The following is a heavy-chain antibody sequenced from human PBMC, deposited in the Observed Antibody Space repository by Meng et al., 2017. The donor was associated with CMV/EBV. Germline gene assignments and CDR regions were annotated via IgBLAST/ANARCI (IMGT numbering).Heavy chain of an antibody. CDR2: TYYRSKWYN. J-gene: IGHJ6*02. V-gene: IGHV6-1*01. Sequence: LRLSCAISGDSVSSNSAAWNWIRQSPSRGLEWLGRTYYRSKWYNDYAVSVKSRITINPDTSKNQFSLQLNSVTPEDTAVYYCARDRPAMVYYYYGMDVWGQGTTVNVSS. CDR3: ARDRPAMVYYYYGMDV. CDR1: GDSVSSNSAA. D-gene: IGHD5-18*01.